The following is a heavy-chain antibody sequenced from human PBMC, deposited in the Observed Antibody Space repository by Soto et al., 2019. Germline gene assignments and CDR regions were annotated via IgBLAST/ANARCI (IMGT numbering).Heavy chain of an antibody. J-gene: IGHJ5*02. CDR1: GGSISSSNW. CDR2: IYHSGST. CDR3: ESRRSVGWFDP. Sequence: PSETLSLTCAVSGGSISSSNWWSWVRQPPGKGLEWIGEIYHSGSTNYNPSLKSRVTISVDKSKNQFSLKLSSVAAADTAVYYCESRRSVGWFDPWGQGTMVTVYS. V-gene: IGHV4-4*02.